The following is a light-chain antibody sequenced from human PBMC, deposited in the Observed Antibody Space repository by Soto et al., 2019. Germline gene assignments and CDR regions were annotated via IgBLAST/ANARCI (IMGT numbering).Light chain of an antibody. CDR2: DAF. CDR1: QGIDNY. Sequence: AIRMTQSPSSLSAFTGDRVTITCRASQGIDNYLAWYQQKPGKAPKFLIYDAFSLQRGVSSRFSGSASGTEFTLSISSLQSEDVATYYWQQYYSYPLTFGGGTKVEI. J-gene: IGKJ4*01. V-gene: IGKV1-8*01. CDR3: QQYYSYPLT.